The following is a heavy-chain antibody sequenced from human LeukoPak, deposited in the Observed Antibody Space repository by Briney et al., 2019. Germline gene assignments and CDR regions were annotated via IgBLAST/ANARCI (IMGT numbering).Heavy chain of an antibody. V-gene: IGHV3-7*03. CDR3: AKFILPYFDY. Sequence: GGSLRLSCAASEFTFSNYWMSWVRQAPGKGLEWVANIKQDGSQKYFAGSVKGRFTVSRDNIGNSLYLQMNSLRAEDTAVYYCAKFILPYFDYWGQGTLVTVSS. CDR2: IKQDGSQK. D-gene: IGHD2-21*02. CDR1: EFTFSNYW. J-gene: IGHJ4*02.